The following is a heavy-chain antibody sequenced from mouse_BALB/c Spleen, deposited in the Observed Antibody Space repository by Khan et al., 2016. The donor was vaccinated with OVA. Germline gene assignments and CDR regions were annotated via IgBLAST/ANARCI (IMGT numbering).Heavy chain of an antibody. Sequence: VQLQESGPGLVRPSQSLSITCTVSGFSLTTYGVHWVRQSPGKGLEWLGVIWGGGSTDYSAAFISRLSISKDNSKSQVFFKMNSLQPNDTAIYYCARNYDYDEGLAYWGQGTLVTVSA. V-gene: IGHV2-2*02. J-gene: IGHJ3*01. CDR1: GFSLTTYG. CDR3: ARNYDYDEGLAY. CDR2: IWGGGST. D-gene: IGHD2-4*01.